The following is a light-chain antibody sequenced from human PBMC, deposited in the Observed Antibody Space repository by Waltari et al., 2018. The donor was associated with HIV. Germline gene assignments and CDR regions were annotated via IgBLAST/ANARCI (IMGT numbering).Light chain of an antibody. Sequence: QLALAQSPSASASLGAPAKLTCTLSSGHSSNAIAWQHHEPEKGPRYLLKVDSDGSHIQGDGIPDRFSGSSSGAARYLTISSLQSEDEADYYCQTWGSSIRVFGGGTRLTVL. CDR1: SGHSSNA. CDR2: VDSDGSH. J-gene: IGLJ3*02. V-gene: IGLV4-69*01. CDR3: QTWGSSIRV.